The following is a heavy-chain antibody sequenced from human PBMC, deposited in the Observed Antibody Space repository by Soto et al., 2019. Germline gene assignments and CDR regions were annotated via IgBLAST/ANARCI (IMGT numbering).Heavy chain of an antibody. CDR2: ISGSGGSI. J-gene: IGHJ6*02. D-gene: IGHD1-1*01. Sequence: EVQLLESGGGLVQPGGSLRLSCAASGFTFSTYAMNWVRQAPGNGLEWVSAISGSGGSIHYADSVKGRFTISRDNSKNPLYLQTHSLRDEDTAVYHCVKGYWKGDVWGQGTTVTVSS. CDR1: GFTFSTYA. CDR3: VKGYWKGDV. V-gene: IGHV3-23*01.